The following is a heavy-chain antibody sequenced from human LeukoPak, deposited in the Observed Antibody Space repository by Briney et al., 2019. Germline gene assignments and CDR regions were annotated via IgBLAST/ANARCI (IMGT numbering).Heavy chain of an antibody. Sequence: QPGRSLRLSCAASEFTFDDYAMHWVRQAPGKGLEWVSGISWNSGNIGYVDSVKGRFTIPRDNAKNSLYLQMNSLRAEDTALYYCAKGLRFLEWLFDDGFDIWGQGTMVTVSS. V-gene: IGHV3-9*01. J-gene: IGHJ3*02. CDR2: ISWNSGNI. D-gene: IGHD3-3*01. CDR1: EFTFDDYA. CDR3: AKGLRFLEWLFDDGFDI.